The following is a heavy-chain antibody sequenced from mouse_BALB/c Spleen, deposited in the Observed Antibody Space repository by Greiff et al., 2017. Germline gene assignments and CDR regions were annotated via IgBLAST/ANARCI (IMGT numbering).Heavy chain of an antibody. CDR1: GDSITSGY. CDR2: ISYSGST. J-gene: IGHJ2*01. D-gene: IGHD4-1*01. Sequence: EVKLEESGPSLVKPSQTLSLTCSVTGDSITSGYWNWIRKFPGNKLEYMGYISYSGSTYYNPSLKSRISITRDTSKNQYYLQLNSVTTEDTATYYCARSGLGRTDYFDYWGQGTTLTVSS. CDR3: ARSGLGRTDYFDY. V-gene: IGHV3-8*02.